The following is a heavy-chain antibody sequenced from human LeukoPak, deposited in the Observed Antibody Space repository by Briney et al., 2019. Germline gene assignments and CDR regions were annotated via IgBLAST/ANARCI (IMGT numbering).Heavy chain of an antibody. Sequence: SQTLSLTCTVSGGSISSGGYYWSWIRQPPGKGLEWIGYIYHSGSTYYNPSLKSRVTISVDRSKNQFSLKLSSVTAADTAVYYCARWYSSSLGFDYWGQGTLVTVSS. J-gene: IGHJ4*02. CDR1: GGSISSGGYY. V-gene: IGHV4-30-2*01. CDR2: IYHSGST. D-gene: IGHD6-6*01. CDR3: ARWYSSSLGFDY.